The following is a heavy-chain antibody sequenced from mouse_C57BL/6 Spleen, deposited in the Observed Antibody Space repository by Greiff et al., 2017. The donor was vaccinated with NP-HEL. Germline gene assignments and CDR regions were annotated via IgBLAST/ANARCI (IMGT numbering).Heavy chain of an antibody. D-gene: IGHD3-3*01. CDR3: ARHGRDVGAMDY. V-gene: IGHV2-6-1*01. CDR2: IWSDGST. CDR1: GFSLTSYG. J-gene: IGHJ4*01. Sequence: QVQLKESGPGLVAPSQSLSIPCTVSGFSLTSYGVHWVRQPPGKGLEWLVVIWSDGSTTYNSALKSRLSISKYNSKSQVFLKMNSLQTDDTAMYYCARHGRDVGAMDYWGQGTSVTVSS.